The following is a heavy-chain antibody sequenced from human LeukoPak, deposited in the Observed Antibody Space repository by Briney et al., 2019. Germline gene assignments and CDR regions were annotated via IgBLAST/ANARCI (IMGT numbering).Heavy chain of an antibody. CDR2: ISAYNGNT. V-gene: IGHV1-18*01. CDR3: ARVEKRGYSYGGGFDY. CDR1: GGTFSSYA. J-gene: IGHJ4*02. D-gene: IGHD5-18*01. Sequence: ASVKVSCKASGGTFSSYAISWVRQAPGQGLEWMGWISAYNGNTNYAQKLQGRVTMTTDTSTSTAYMELRSLRSDDTAVYYCARVEKRGYSYGGGFDYWGQGTLVTVSS.